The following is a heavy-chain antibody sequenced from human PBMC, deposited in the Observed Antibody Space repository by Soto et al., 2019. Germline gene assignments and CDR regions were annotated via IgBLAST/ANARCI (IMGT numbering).Heavy chain of an antibody. CDR1: AFSLSTGGVG. J-gene: IGHJ6*02. CDR2: IYWDDDK. D-gene: IGHD2-21*02. CDR3: IQSRCGGDCLQSYASYYYYGMDG. Sequence: QITLKESGPTLVKPTQTLTLTCTFSAFSLSTGGVGVGWIRQPPGKALEWLALIYWDDDKRYSPSLRSRLTITKDTSNNQVVLTMTNMDPVDTDTYYCIQSRCGGDCLQSYASYYYYGMDGWGQGTTVTVSS. V-gene: IGHV2-5*02.